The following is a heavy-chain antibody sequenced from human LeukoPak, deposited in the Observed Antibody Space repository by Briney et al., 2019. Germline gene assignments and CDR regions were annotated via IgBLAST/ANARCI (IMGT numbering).Heavy chain of an antibody. J-gene: IGHJ4*02. CDR1: GFNFNRYV. Sequence: GGSPRLACAASGFNFNRYVMSWVRQAPGKGLEWVSGNNGNGGNTYYADSVKGRFTVSRDNSKNTLYLQMNSLRGEDTAIYYCAKGGSGSPTNIDFWGQGTLVTVSS. CDR2: NNGNGGNT. V-gene: IGHV3-23*01. D-gene: IGHD3-10*01. CDR3: AKGGSGSPTNIDF.